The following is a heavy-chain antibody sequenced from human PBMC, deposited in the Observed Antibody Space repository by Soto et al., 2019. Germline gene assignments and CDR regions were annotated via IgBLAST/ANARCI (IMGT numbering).Heavy chain of an antibody. V-gene: IGHV3-23*01. J-gene: IGHJ4*02. Sequence: GGSLRLSCAASGFTFSSYAMKWVRQAPGKGLEWVSAISRYGDFTYYADSVEGRFTISRDNSKNTLYLQMNSLRAEDTAVYYCAKDRYLDHDSRGYLFDNWGQGTLVTVSS. CDR1: GFTFSSYA. CDR3: AKDRYLDHDSRGYLFDN. D-gene: IGHD3-22*01. CDR2: ISRYGDFT.